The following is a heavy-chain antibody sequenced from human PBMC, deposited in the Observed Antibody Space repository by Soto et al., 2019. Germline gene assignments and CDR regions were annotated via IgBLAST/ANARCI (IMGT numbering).Heavy chain of an antibody. CDR1: RYTFSSYY. CDR2: INPSGGST. J-gene: IGHJ6*02. Sequence: SGKVSFKASRYTFSSYYMHWVRQAPGQGLEWMGIINPSGGSTSYAQKFQGRVTMTRDTSTSTVYMELSSLRSEDTAVYYCAREKRYCSGGSCWDYYYGMDVWGQGTTVTVSS. V-gene: IGHV1-46*01. CDR3: AREKRYCSGGSCWDYYYGMDV. D-gene: IGHD2-15*01.